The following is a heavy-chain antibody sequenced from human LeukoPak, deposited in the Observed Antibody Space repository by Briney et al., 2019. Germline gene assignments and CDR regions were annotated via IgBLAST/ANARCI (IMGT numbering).Heavy chain of an antibody. V-gene: IGHV4-59*01. CDR2: IYYTGNT. Sequence: SETLSLTCAVYGGSFSSYYWSWIRQPPGKGLEWIGYIYYTGNTNYNPSLKSRVTFSVDTSKNQFSLKLSSVTAADTAVYYCARYDNNKYFDYWGQGTLVTVSS. J-gene: IGHJ4*02. CDR3: ARYDNNKYFDY. D-gene: IGHD3-9*01. CDR1: GGSFSSYY.